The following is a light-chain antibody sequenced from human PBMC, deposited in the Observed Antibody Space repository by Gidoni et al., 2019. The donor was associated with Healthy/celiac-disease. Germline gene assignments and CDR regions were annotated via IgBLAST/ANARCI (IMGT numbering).Light chain of an antibody. CDR1: QSIRSW. CDR2: KAS. Sequence: DIQMTQSPSTLSASVGDRVTITCRASQSIRSWLAWYQQKPGKAPKLLIYKASSLESGDPPRFSGSGSGTEFTLTISSLQPDDFATYYCQQYNSYSAWTFGQGTKVEIK. V-gene: IGKV1-5*03. J-gene: IGKJ1*01. CDR3: QQYNSYSAWT.